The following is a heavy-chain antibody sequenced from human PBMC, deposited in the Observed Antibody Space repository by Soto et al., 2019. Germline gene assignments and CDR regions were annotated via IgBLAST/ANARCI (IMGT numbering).Heavy chain of an antibody. J-gene: IGHJ4*02. D-gene: IGHD6-19*01. CDR2: ISSSSSYI. CDR1: GFTFSTYS. CDR3: ARQIAVAAPFDY. V-gene: IGHV3-21*01. Sequence: PGGSLRLSCAASGFTFSTYSMNWVRQAPGRGLEWVSSISSSSSYIYYADSVKGRFTISRDNAKDLLYLQMNSLRAEDTAVYYCARQIAVAAPFDYWGQGTLVTVSS.